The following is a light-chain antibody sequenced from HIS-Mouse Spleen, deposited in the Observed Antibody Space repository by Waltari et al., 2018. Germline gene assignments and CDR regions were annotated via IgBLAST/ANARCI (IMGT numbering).Light chain of an antibody. Sequence: SYGLTQQPSVPVSPGQPARITCSGDAFPTKYAYWYQQKSGQAPVLVIYEDSKRPSGIPERFSGSSPGTRATLTISGAQVEDEADYYCYSTDSSGNQRVFGGGTKLTVL. J-gene: IGLJ2*01. CDR2: EDS. CDR3: YSTDSSGNQRV. CDR1: AFPTKY. V-gene: IGLV3-10*01.